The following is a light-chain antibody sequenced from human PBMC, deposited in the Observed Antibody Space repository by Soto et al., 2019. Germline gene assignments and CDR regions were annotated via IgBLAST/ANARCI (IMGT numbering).Light chain of an antibody. V-gene: IGLV2-14*01. CDR2: EVS. CDR1: SSDIGGHDF. J-gene: IGLJ2*01. Sequence: QSALTQPASVSGSPGQSITISCTGTSSDIGGHDFVSWYQHHPGKAPKLIIFEVSDRPSGVSDRFSGSKSGNTASLTISGLQAEDESDYYCSSYTSSHTVIFGGGTQLTVL. CDR3: SSYTSSHTVI.